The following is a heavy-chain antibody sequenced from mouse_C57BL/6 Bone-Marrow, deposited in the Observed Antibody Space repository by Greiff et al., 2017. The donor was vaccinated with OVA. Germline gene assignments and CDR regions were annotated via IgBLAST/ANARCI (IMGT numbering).Heavy chain of an antibody. CDR1: GYTFTSYW. Sequence: VQLQQPGAELVRPGTSVKLSCKASGYTFTSYWMHWVKQRPGPGLEWIGVIDPSDSYTNYNQKFKGKATLTVDTSSSTAYMQLSSLTSEDSAVYYGRAYDYNWAMDYWGQGTSVTVSS. CDR3: RAYDYNWAMDY. CDR2: IDPSDSYT. D-gene: IGHD2-4*01. V-gene: IGHV1-59*01. J-gene: IGHJ4*01.